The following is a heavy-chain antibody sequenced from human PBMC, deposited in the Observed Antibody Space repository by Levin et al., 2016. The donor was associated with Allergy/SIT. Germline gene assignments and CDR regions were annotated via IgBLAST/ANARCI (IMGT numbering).Heavy chain of an antibody. D-gene: IGHD3-3*01. CDR2: IVVGSGNT. J-gene: IGHJ5*02. CDR3: AATNYDFWSGYHNWFDP. CDR1: GFTFTSSA. V-gene: IGHV1-58*02. Sequence: SVKVSCKASGFTFTSSAMQWVRQARGQRLEWIGWIVVGSGNTNYAQKFQERVTITRDMSTSTAYMELSSLRSEDTAVYYCAATNYDFWSGYHNWFDPWGQGTLVTVSS.